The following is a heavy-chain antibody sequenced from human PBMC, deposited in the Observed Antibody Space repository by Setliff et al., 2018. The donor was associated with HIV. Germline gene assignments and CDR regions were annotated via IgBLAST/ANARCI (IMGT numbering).Heavy chain of an antibody. CDR1: NESMSNHY. D-gene: IGHD6-19*01. CDR2: VYYSGNT. CDR3: ARGKGSGWYLRFDY. Sequence: SETLSLTCTVSNESMSNHYWSWIRQSPGKGLEWLGTVYYSGNTQYSPSLKSRVTISVDTSKNQFSLKLSSVTAADTAVYYCARGKGSGWYLRFDYWGQGTLVTVSS. J-gene: IGHJ4*02. V-gene: IGHV4-59*11.